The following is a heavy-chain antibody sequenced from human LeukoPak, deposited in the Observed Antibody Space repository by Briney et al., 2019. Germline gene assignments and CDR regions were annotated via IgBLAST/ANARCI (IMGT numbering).Heavy chain of an antibody. V-gene: IGHV4-4*07. D-gene: IGHD5-12*01. Sequence: KPSETLSLTCTVSGGSISSYYWSWIRQPAGKGLEWIGRIYSSGSTNYNPSAKSRVTMSLDTSKNQFSLNLSSVTAADTAVYYCARKLIRRGAFDIWGQGTMVTVSS. CDR3: ARKLIRRGAFDI. CDR1: GGSISSYY. J-gene: IGHJ3*02. CDR2: IYSSGST.